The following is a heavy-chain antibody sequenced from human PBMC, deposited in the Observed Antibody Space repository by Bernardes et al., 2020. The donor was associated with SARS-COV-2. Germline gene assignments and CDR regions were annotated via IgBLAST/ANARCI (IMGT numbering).Heavy chain of an antibody. Sequence: SETLSLTCAVSGGSISSGGYSWSWIRQPPGKGLEWIGYIYHSGSTYYNPSLKSRVTISVDRSKNQFSLKLSSVTAADTAVYYCARARGSTSCYNNCYYYGMDVWGQGTTVTVSS. CDR2: IYHSGST. V-gene: IGHV4-30-2*01. D-gene: IGHD2-2*02. CDR3: ARARGSTSCYNNCYYYGMDV. J-gene: IGHJ6*02. CDR1: GGSISSGGYS.